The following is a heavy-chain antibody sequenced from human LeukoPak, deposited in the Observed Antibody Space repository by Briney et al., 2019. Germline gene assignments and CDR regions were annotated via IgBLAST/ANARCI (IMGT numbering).Heavy chain of an antibody. Sequence: GGSLRLSCAASGVTFTTYSMHWIRQPPGKGPEYVARISINGDNRYYPNSMNGIFTTSKENSKNTVLLLRGIIAPEKTSLYFGARGTGDTSDRPFFASRGGQGSLLTVSS. CDR2: ISINGDNR. CDR3: ARGTGDTSDRPFFASR. D-gene: IGHD2-2*01. V-gene: IGHV3-64*01. J-gene: IGHJ4*02. CDR1: GVTFTTYS.